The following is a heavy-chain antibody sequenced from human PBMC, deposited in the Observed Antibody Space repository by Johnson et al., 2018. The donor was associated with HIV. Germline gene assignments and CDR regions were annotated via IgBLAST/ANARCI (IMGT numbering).Heavy chain of an antibody. CDR1: GFTFSDYY. J-gene: IGHJ3*02. D-gene: IGHD3-22*01. CDR2: ISSSGTTV. Sequence: QMLLVESGGGLVKPGGSLRLSCAASGFTFSDYYMSWIRQTPGKGLEWVSYISSSGTTVYNADSVQGRFSISRDNAKQSLYLQMNSLRAEDTAVYYCARDRGYWDAFDIWGQGTMVNVSS. V-gene: IGHV3-11*04. CDR3: ARDRGYWDAFDI.